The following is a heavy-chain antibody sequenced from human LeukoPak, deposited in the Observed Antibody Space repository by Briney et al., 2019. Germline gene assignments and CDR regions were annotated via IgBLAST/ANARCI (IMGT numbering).Heavy chain of an antibody. V-gene: IGHV3-30-3*01. CDR1: GFTFSSYA. Sequence: GGSLRLPCAASGFTFSSYAMHWVRQAPGKGLEWVAVISYDGSNKYYADSVKGRFTISRDNSKNTLYLQMNSLRAEDTAVYYCARGPSVWGQGTTVTVSS. J-gene: IGHJ6*02. CDR3: ARGPSV. CDR2: ISYDGSNK.